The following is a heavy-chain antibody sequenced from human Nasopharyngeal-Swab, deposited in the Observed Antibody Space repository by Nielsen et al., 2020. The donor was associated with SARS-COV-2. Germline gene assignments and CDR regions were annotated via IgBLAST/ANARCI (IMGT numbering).Heavy chain of an antibody. J-gene: IGHJ5*02. CDR3: ARGYSSSWYLWFDP. CDR1: FGSFSGYN. Sequence: SETLSLTCAVYFGSFSGYNWSWIRQPPGKGLEWIGEINDSGRTKYNPSLKSRVTISVDTSKNQFSLKLSSVTAADTAVYYCARGYSSSWYLWFDPWGQGTLVTVSS. CDR2: INDSGRT. V-gene: IGHV4-34*01. D-gene: IGHD6-13*01.